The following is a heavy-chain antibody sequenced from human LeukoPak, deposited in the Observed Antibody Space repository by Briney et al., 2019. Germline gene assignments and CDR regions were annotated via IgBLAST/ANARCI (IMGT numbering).Heavy chain of an antibody. CDR1: GFTFSSYG. V-gene: IGHV3-30*02. J-gene: IGHJ5*02. Sequence: PGGSLRLSCAASGFTFSSYGMHWVRQAPGKGLEWVAFIRYDGSDKYYADSVKGRFTISRDNSKNTLYLQMNSLRAEDTAVYYCAGPAGRTTGYCSSTSCPPLPWGQGTLVTVSS. D-gene: IGHD2-2*01. CDR3: AGPAGRTTGYCSSTSCPPLP. CDR2: IRYDGSDK.